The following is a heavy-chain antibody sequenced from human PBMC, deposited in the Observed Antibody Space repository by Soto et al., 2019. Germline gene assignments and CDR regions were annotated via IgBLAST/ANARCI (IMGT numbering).Heavy chain of an antibody. V-gene: IGHV3-15*01. J-gene: IGHJ4*02. CDR2: IKSKTDGGTT. Sequence: VQLVESGGGLVKPGGSLRLSCAASGFTFSNAWMSWVRQAPGKGLEWVGRIKSKTDGGTTDYAAPVKGRFTISRDDSKNTLYLQMNSLKTEDTAVYYCTMGYCSGGSCYPTFDYWGQGTLVTVSS. D-gene: IGHD2-15*01. CDR1: GFTFSNAW. CDR3: TMGYCSGGSCYPTFDY.